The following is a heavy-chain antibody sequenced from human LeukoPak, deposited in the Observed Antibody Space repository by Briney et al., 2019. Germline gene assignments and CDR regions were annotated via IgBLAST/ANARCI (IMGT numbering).Heavy chain of an antibody. J-gene: IGHJ4*02. D-gene: IGHD3-10*01. CDR1: GGSISSGDYY. V-gene: IGHV4-30-4*01. CDR3: ARASGGSNFDY. Sequence: PSQTLSLTCTVSGGSISSGDYYWSWIRQPLGKGLEWIGYIYYSGSTYYNPSLKSRVTISVDTSKNQFSLKLSSVTAADTAVYYCARASGGSNFDYWGQGTLVTVSS. CDR2: IYYSGST.